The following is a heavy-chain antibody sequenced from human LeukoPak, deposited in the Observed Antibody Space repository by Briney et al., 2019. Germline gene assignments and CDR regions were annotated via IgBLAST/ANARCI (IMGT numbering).Heavy chain of an antibody. CDR1: GFPFSSYW. CDR3: ARLTGTTGFDY. CDR2: IKQDGSDK. V-gene: IGHV3-7*01. D-gene: IGHD1-1*01. J-gene: IGHJ4*02. Sequence: GGSLRLSCAASGFPFSSYWMSWVRQAPGKGLEWVANIKQDGSDKYYVDPVKGRFTISRDNAKNSLYLQLNSLRAADTAVYYCARLTGTTGFDYWGQGTLVTVSS.